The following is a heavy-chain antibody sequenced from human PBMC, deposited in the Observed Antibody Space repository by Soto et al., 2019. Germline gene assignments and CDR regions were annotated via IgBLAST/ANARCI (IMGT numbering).Heavy chain of an antibody. J-gene: IGHJ4*02. V-gene: IGHV4-34*01. CDR1: GGSFSGYY. CDR3: ARLVHSSSWSLTYYFDY. Sequence: PSETLSLTCAVYGGSFSGYYWSWIRQPPGKGLEWIGEINHSGSTNYNPSLKSRVTISVDTSKNQFSLKLSSVTAADTAVYYCARLVHSSSWSLTYYFDYWGQGTLVT. CDR2: INHSGST. D-gene: IGHD6-13*01.